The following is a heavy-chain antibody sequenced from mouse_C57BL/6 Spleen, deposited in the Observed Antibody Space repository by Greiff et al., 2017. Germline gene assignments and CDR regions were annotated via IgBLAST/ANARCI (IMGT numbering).Heavy chain of an antibody. J-gene: IGHJ2*01. Sequence: QVQLKQSGPELVKPGASVKISCKASGYAFSSSWMNWVKQRPGKGLEWIGRIYPGDGDTNYNGQFKGKATLTADKSSSTAYMQLSSLTSEDSAVYFCARGYSNSYYFDYWGQGTTLTVSS. CDR2: IYPGDGDT. V-gene: IGHV1-82*01. D-gene: IGHD2-5*01. CDR3: ARGYSNSYYFDY. CDR1: GYAFSSSW.